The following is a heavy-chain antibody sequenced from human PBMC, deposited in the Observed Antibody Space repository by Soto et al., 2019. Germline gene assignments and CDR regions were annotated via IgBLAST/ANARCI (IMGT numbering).Heavy chain of an antibody. CDR1: GFSLSTSGVG. J-gene: IGHJ5*02. CDR2: IYWDDDK. D-gene: IGHD3-9*01. Sequence: QITLKESGPTLVKPTQTLTLTCTFSGFSLSTSGVGVGWIRQPPGKALEWLALIYWDDDKRYSPSLKSRLTITKETPKNQVVLTMTNMDPVDTATYYCAHAHGPGFVEGDWFDPWGQGTLVTVSS. CDR3: AHAHGPGFVEGDWFDP. V-gene: IGHV2-5*02.